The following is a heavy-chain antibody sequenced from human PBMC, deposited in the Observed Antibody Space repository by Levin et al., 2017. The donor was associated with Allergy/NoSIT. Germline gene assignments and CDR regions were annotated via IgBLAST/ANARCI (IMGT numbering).Heavy chain of an antibody. J-gene: IGHJ3*02. Sequence: SETLSLTCAVYGGSFSGYYWSWIRQPPGKGLEWIGEINHSGSTNYNPSLKSRVTISVDTSKNQFSLKLSSVTAADTAVYYCASRRWLGNAFDIWGQGTMVTVSS. D-gene: IGHD6-19*01. CDR1: GGSFSGYY. CDR3: ASRRWLGNAFDI. CDR2: INHSGST. V-gene: IGHV4-34*01.